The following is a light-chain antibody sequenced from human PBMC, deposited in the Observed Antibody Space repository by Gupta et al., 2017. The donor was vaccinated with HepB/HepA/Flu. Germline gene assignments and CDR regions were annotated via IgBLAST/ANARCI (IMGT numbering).Light chain of an antibody. CDR3: QQYNNYPWT. Sequence: DIQMTQSPSTRSESVGDRVTITCRASQNTGYWLAWFQQKPGKAPNLLISKTSTLESGVPSRFSGSGSGTEFTLTISSLQPDDFATYYCQQYNNYPWTFGQGTKVEIK. V-gene: IGKV1-5*03. J-gene: IGKJ1*01. CDR1: QNTGYW. CDR2: KTS.